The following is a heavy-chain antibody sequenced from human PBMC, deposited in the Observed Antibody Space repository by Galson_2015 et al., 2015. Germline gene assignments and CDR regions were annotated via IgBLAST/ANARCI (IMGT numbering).Heavy chain of an antibody. CDR3: ARGSSGSYPGDY. V-gene: IGHV4-61*02. CDR2: IYTSGST. J-gene: IGHJ4*02. Sequence: TLSLTCTASGGPFSSANYYWSWVRQPAGKGLEWIGRIYTSGSTNYNPSLKSRVTISVDTSKNQFSLKLSSVTAADTAVYYCARGSSGSYPGDYWGQGTLVTVSS. CDR1: GGPFSSANYY. D-gene: IGHD1-26*01.